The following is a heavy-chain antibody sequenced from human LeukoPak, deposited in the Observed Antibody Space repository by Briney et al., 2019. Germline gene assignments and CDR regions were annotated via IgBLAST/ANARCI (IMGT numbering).Heavy chain of an antibody. J-gene: IGHJ5*02. CDR3: AREVGYSTSWYGRFDP. V-gene: IGHV1-2*05. CDR2: ISPNSGVP. D-gene: IGHD6-13*01. Sequence: GASVKVSCKASGYTFTGYYMHWVRQAPGQGLEWLGRISPNSGVPNYAQKFQGRVTITRDTSVNTVYMELNGLTSDDTGAYYCAREVGYSTSWYGRFDPWGQGTVVTVSS. CDR1: GYTFTGYY.